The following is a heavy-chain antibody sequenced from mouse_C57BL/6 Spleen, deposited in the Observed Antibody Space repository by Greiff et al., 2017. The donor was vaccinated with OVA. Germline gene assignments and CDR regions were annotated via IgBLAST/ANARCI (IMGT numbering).Heavy chain of an antibody. J-gene: IGHJ4*01. CDR2: ISSGGDYI. CDR1: GFTFSSYA. V-gene: IGHV5-9-1*02. D-gene: IGHD3-2*02. Sequence: EVQRVESGAGLVKPGGSLKLSCAASGFTFSSYAMSWVRQTPEKRLEWVAYISSGGDYIYYADTVKGRFTISRDNARNTLYLQMSSLKSEDTAMYYCTRDRDSSGYVNYAMDYWGQGTSVTVSS. CDR3: TRDRDSSGYVNYAMDY.